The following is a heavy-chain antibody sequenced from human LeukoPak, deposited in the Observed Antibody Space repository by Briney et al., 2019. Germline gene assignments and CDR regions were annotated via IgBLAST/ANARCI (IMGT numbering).Heavy chain of an antibody. J-gene: IGHJ4*02. Sequence: GGSLRLSCAASGFTFSSYSMNWVRQAPGKGLEWVSYISSSSSTIYYADSVKGRFTISRDNAKNSLYLQMNSLRAEDTAVYYCASRGIAAAGPTAATYYFDYWGQGTLVTVSS. D-gene: IGHD6-13*01. CDR2: ISSSSSTI. V-gene: IGHV3-48*01. CDR3: ASRGIAAAGPTAATYYFDY. CDR1: GFTFSSYS.